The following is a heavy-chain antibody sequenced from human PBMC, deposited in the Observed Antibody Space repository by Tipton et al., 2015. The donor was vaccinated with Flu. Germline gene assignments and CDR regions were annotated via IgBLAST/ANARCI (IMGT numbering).Heavy chain of an antibody. CDR1: GEALSSYY. J-gene: IGHJ4*02. D-gene: IGHD3-10*01. Sequence: GEALSSYYWSWIRQPAGKGLEWIGRIYSSGSTTYNLTLKSRVTMSVGTSKRQFSLKLRSVTAADTAVYYCARGSGSGTYVIFDYWGQGTLVTVSS. CDR3: ARGSGSGTYVIFDY. V-gene: IGHV4-4*07. CDR2: IYSSGST.